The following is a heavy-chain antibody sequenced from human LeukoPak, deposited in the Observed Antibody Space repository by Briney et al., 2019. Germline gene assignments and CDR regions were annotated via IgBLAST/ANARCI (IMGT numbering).Heavy chain of an antibody. D-gene: IGHD3-16*02. CDR2: INSDGSIT. CDR3: ARGHYRPDY. J-gene: IGHJ4*02. V-gene: IGHV3-74*01. CDR1: GFTFSSYW. Sequence: GGSLRLSCAAPGFTFSSYWMHWVRQAPGKGLLWVSRINSDGSITDYADSVKGRFTISKDNAKNTLYLQMHSLRDEDTAVFFCARGHYRPDYWGQGTVVTVSS.